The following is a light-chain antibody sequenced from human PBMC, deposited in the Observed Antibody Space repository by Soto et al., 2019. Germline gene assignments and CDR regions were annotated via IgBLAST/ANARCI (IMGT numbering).Light chain of an antibody. CDR2: DVN. CDR1: SSDVGGFNY. J-gene: IGLJ7*01. CDR3: SSYEGSNNFSV. V-gene: IGLV2-8*01. Sequence: QSALTQPPSASGSPGQSVTISCTGTSSDVGGFNYVSWYQQHPDKAPKLMIYDVNKRPSGVPDRFSGSKSGNTASLTVSGVQAEEEATYYCSSYEGSNNFSVFGAGTQLTVL.